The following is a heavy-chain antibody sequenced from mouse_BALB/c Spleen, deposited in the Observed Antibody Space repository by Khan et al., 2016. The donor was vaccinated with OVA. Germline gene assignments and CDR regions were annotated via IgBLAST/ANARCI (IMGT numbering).Heavy chain of an antibody. CDR3: ARSLYDRYGYALDC. Sequence: EVQLQESGPGLVKPSQSLSLTCTVTGFAITSDYARNWIRQFPGNKLELMVYISSTGSTCYTPSLKSRIFITRDTSKNQFFLQLKSVTTEDTATYYCARSLYDRYGYALDCWGRGTSVTVSS. CDR2: ISSTGST. J-gene: IGHJ4*01. V-gene: IGHV3-2*02. D-gene: IGHD2-12*01. CDR1: GFAITSDYA.